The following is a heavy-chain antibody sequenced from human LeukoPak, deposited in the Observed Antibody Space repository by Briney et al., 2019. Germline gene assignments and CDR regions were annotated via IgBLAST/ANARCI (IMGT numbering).Heavy chain of an antibody. D-gene: IGHD6-13*01. CDR2: IYHSGST. V-gene: IGHV4-4*02. CDR3: ARDFYASQGIANWFDP. CDR1: GGSISSSNW. J-gene: IGHJ5*02. Sequence: PSGTLSLTCAVSGGSISSSNWWSWVRQPPGKGLEWIGEIYHSGSTNYNPSLKSRVTISVDTSKNQFSLQLNSVTPEDTAVYYCARDFYASQGIANWFDPWGQGTLVTVSS.